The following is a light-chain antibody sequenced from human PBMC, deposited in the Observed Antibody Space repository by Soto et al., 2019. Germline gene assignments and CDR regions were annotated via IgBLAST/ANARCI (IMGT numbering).Light chain of an antibody. CDR1: SSDVGCYNY. CDR2: DVS. Sequence: QSVLAQPASVSGSPGQSITISCTGTSSDVGCYNYVSWFQQHPGKAPKLLIYDVSNWPSGVSDRFSGSKSGNTASLTISGLQAEYEADYYCSSFTTSSTFVFGTGTEVTVL. V-gene: IGLV2-14*01. J-gene: IGLJ1*01. CDR3: SSFTTSSTFV.